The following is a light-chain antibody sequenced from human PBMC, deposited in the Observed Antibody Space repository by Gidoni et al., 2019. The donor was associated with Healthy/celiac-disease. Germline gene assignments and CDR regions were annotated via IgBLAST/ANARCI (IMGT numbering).Light chain of an antibody. J-gene: IGKJ3*01. V-gene: IGKV2-28*01. CDR3: MQALQTPIFT. CDR1: QSLLHSNGCNY. Sequence: IVLTQFPLSLTVTPGEPASIPCRSSQSLLHSNGCNYLDWYLQKPGQSPQLLIYLGSTRASGGPASCSGSGSCTEFTLKISRVEAEDVGVYYCMQALQTPIFTFGPGTKVDIK. CDR2: LGS.